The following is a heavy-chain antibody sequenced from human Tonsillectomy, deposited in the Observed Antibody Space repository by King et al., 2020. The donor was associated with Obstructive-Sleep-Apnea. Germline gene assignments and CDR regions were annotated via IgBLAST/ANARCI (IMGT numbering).Heavy chain of an antibody. J-gene: IGHJ4*02. CDR1: GFTFDDYA. D-gene: IGHD1-26*01. V-gene: IGHV3-9*01. CDR2: INWNSVTI. Sequence: QLVQSGGGLVQPGRSLRLSCAASGFTFDDYAMHWVRQAPGKGLEWVSGINWNSVTIGYADSVKGRFTISRDYAKKSLYLQMNSLRAEDTALYYCGKGLHSGTSYGPDYGGQGTLVTVSS. CDR3: GKGLHSGTSYGPDY.